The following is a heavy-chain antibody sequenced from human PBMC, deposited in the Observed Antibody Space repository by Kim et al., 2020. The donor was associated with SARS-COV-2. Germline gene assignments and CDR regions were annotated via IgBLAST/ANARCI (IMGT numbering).Heavy chain of an antibody. V-gene: IGHV3-30*04. CDR1: GFDFTTHA. CDR3: AREWADYDSSGYDY. D-gene: IGHD3-22*01. CDR2: ISTVGDS. Sequence: GGSLRLSCVASGFDFTTHAMHWVRQAPGKGLEWVAIISTVGDSAYPDSVRGRFTISRDYSKNALYLQMNSLRPEDTAVYYCAREWADYDSSGYDYCGQGTRVTVSS. J-gene: IGHJ4*02.